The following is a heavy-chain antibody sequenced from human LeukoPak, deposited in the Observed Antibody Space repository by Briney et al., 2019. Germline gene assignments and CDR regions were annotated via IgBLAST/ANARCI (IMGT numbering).Heavy chain of an antibody. D-gene: IGHD6-19*01. CDR2: ISWNSGSI. CDR1: GFTFDDYA. Sequence: GGSLRLSCAASGFTFDDYAMHWVRHAPGKGLEWVSGISWNSGSIGYADSVKGRFTISRDNAKNSLYLQMNSLRAEDTALYYCAKDYSVAGMFFFDYWGQGTLVTVSS. V-gene: IGHV3-9*01. J-gene: IGHJ4*02. CDR3: AKDYSVAGMFFFDY.